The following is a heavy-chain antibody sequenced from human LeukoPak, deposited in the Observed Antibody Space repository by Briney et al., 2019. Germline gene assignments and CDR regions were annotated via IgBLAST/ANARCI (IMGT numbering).Heavy chain of an antibody. Sequence: GGSLRLSCADSGFTFSSCGLSWVRQAPGKGLEWVSYISSSGSTIYYADSVKGRFTISRDNAKNSLYLQMNSLRAEDTAVYYCARDRGYCSSTSCYTLGSMDVWGQGTTVTVSS. D-gene: IGHD2-2*02. V-gene: IGHV3-48*04. CDR2: ISSSGSTI. CDR3: ARDRGYCSSTSCYTLGSMDV. CDR1: GFTFSSCG. J-gene: IGHJ6*02.